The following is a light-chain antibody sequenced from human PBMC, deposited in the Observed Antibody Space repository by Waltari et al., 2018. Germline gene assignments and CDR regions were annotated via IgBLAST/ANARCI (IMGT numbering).Light chain of an antibody. CDR2: QHN. CDR3: QAWDRSTVV. Sequence: SYDLTQPPSVSVSPGQTANITCSGDTLGDRYACWYQQKPGQSPVLVIYQHNKRPSGGPERLSGSNSANTATLTISGTQAMDEADYYCQAWDRSTVVFGGGTKLTVL. V-gene: IGLV3-1*01. CDR1: TLGDRY. J-gene: IGLJ2*01.